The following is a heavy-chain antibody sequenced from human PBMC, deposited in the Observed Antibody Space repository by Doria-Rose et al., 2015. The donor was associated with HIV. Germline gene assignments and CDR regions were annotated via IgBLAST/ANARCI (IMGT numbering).Heavy chain of an antibody. J-gene: IGHJ4*02. CDR1: GVSLSSPGMG. CDR3: ARIKSSRWYHKYYFDF. D-gene: IGHD6-13*01. CDR2: IFSDDGR. Sequence: ESGPVLVKPTETLTLTCTVSGVSLSSPGMGVSWIRQPPGKALEWLANIFSDDGRSYNTSLMSRLTISRATSKSQVVLTMTDMDPVDTATDYCARIKSSRWYHKYYFDFWGRGPLVIVSA. V-gene: IGHV2-26*01.